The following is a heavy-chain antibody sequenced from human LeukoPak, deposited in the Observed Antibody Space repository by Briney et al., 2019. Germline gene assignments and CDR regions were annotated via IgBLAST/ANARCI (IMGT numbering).Heavy chain of an antibody. CDR1: GDSISRGSYY. CDR3: ETLRSVLRYFDWSRFDY. Sequence: TSETLSLTCTVSGDSISRGSYYWSWIRQPAGKGPEWIGRIYTSGSTNYNPSLKSRVTISLDTSKSQFSLKLSSVTAADTAVYYCETLRSVLRYFDWSRFDYWGQGTLVTVSS. D-gene: IGHD3-9*01. V-gene: IGHV4-61*02. J-gene: IGHJ4*02. CDR2: IYTSGST.